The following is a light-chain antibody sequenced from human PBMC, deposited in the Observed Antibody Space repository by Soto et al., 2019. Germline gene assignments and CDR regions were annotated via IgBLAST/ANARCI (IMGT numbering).Light chain of an antibody. J-gene: IGKJ3*01. CDR1: QSIDNF. Sequence: DIQMTQSPSSLSASVGDRVTITCRASQSIDNFLNWYQKKPGKAPKLLIYATSNLQSGVPSTFSGSGSGTDFTLTISSLQPEDVATYYCQKYNRAPLTFGPGTKVDIK. V-gene: IGKV1-39*01. CDR3: QKYNRAPLT. CDR2: ATS.